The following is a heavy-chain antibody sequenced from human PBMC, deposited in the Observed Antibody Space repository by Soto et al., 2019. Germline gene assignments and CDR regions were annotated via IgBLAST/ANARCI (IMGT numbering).Heavy chain of an antibody. CDR1: GFTLSTYE. Sequence: GGSLRLSCAASGFTLSTYEMMWVRQAPGKGLEWVSYISKSGTTTHYADSVRGRFTISRDNAKDSLDLQMNSLRAEDTAVYYCVTSLSGYYYNYWGQGTLVTVSS. V-gene: IGHV3-48*03. J-gene: IGHJ4*02. D-gene: IGHD3-22*01. CDR3: VTSLSGYYYNY. CDR2: ISKSGTTT.